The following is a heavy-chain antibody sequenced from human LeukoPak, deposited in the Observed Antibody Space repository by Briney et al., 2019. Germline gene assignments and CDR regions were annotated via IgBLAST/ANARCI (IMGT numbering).Heavy chain of an antibody. J-gene: IGHJ4*02. CDR2: ISGSGGST. CDR1: GFTFSSYG. Sequence: GGTLRLSCAASGFTFSSYGMSWVRQAPGKGLEWVSAISGSGGSTYYADSVKGRFTISRDNSKNTLYLQMNSLRAEDTAVYYCAKDRNTVIRYFDYWGQGTLVTVSS. V-gene: IGHV3-23*01. D-gene: IGHD4-17*01. CDR3: AKDRNTVIRYFDY.